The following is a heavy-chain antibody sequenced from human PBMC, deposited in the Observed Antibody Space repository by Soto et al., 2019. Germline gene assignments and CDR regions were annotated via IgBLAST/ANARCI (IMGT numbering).Heavy chain of an antibody. CDR1: GFSLSTSGVG. Sequence: SGPTLVKPTQTLTLTCTFSGFSLSTSGVGVGWIRQPPGKALEWLALIYWDDDKRYSQSLKSRLTITKDTSKNQVILTMTNMDPVDTATYYCAHKGGYCSSTSCYYFDYWGQGTLVTVSS. V-gene: IGHV2-5*02. CDR2: IYWDDDK. CDR3: AHKGGYCSSTSCYYFDY. J-gene: IGHJ4*02. D-gene: IGHD2-2*01.